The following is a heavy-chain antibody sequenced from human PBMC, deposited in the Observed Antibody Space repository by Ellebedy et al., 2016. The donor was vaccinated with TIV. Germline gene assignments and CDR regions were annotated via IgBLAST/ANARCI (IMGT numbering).Heavy chain of an antibody. CDR1: EFTISNSW. CDR2: INEDGREK. J-gene: IGHJ5*02. V-gene: IGHV3-7*01. Sequence: PGGSLRLSCVASEFTISNSWMTWVRQAPGKGLEWVANINEDGREKYYIDSVKGRFIISRDNANNSLYLQMSNLRAEDTAVYYCVRHRCSVGNCFLEGRFRAGPLFDPWGQGTLVTVTS. D-gene: IGHD2-15*01. CDR3: VRHRCSVGNCFLEGRFRAGPLFDP.